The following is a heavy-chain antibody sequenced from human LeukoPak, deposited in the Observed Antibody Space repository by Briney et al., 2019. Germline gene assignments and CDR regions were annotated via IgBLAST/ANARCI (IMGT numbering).Heavy chain of an antibody. Sequence: ASVKVSCKASGYTFTGYYMHWVRQAPGQGLEWMGWINPNSGGTNYAQKFQGRVTMTRDTSISTAYMELSRLRSDDTAVYHCATIRVVAAINFDIWGQGTMVTVSS. J-gene: IGHJ3*02. CDR1: GYTFTGYY. V-gene: IGHV1-2*02. CDR2: INPNSGGT. D-gene: IGHD2-15*01. CDR3: ATIRVVAAINFDI.